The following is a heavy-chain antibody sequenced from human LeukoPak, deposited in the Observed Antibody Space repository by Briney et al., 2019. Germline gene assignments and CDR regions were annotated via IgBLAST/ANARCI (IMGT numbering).Heavy chain of an antibody. CDR3: ANADLRVATRPFDQ. D-gene: IGHD5-12*01. CDR1: GFTFSSYA. CDR2: ISGSGGSK. V-gene: IGHV3-23*01. J-gene: IGHJ5*02. Sequence: PGGSLRLSCAASGFTFSSYAMSWVRQAPGKGLECVSAISGSGGSKYYADSVKGRFTISRDNSKNSLYLQMNSLRAEDTAVYYCANADLRVATRPFDQWGQGTLVTVSS.